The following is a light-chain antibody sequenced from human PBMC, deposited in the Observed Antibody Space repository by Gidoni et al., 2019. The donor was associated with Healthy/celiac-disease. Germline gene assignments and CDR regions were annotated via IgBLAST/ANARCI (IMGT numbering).Light chain of an antibody. Sequence: IVMTQSPATLSVSPGERATLSCRASQSVSSNLAWDKQKPGQAPSLLIYGASTRATGIPARFSGSGAGTEFTLTISRLQSEEFAVYYCQQYNNWTPITFGQGTRLEIK. J-gene: IGKJ5*01. V-gene: IGKV3-15*01. CDR2: GAS. CDR1: QSVSSN. CDR3: QQYNNWTPIT.